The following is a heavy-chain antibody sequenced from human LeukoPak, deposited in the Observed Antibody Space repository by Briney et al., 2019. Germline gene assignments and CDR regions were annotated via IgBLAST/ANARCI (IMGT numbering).Heavy chain of an antibody. CDR3: AKGIVVVPAAGDSFDI. Sequence: PGGSLRLSCAASGFTFSSYAMSWVRQAPGKGLEGVSAISGSSGSTYYADSVKGRFTISRDNSKNTLHLQMNSLRAEDTAVYYCAKGIVVVPAAGDSFDIWGQGTMVTVSS. CDR2: ISGSSGST. J-gene: IGHJ3*02. CDR1: GFTFSSYA. D-gene: IGHD2-2*01. V-gene: IGHV3-23*01.